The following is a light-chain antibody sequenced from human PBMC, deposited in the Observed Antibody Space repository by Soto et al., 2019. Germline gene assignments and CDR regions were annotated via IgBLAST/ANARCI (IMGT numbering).Light chain of an antibody. CDR2: GAY. Sequence: EIVLTQSPGTLSLSPGERATLSCRASQSVSSSYLAWYQQKAGQAPRLLIYGAYNRATGIPPRFSGSGSGTDFTLTISSLEPEDSAVYYCQQRHMWPITFGQGTRLEIK. CDR1: QSVSSSY. V-gene: IGKV3D-20*02. CDR3: QQRHMWPIT. J-gene: IGKJ5*01.